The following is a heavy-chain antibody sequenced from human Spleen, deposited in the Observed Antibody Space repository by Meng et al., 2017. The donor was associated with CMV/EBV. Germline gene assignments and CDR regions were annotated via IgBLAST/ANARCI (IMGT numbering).Heavy chain of an antibody. Sequence: ASVKVSCKASGYTFTSYYIHWVRQAPGQGLEWTGIINPSGSSTSYAQKFQGRVTVTRDTSASTVYMELSSLRSEDTAVYYCARLTLDYGRFRYGMDVWGQGTTVTVSS. CDR2: INPSGSST. J-gene: IGHJ6*02. D-gene: IGHD4-17*01. V-gene: IGHV1-46*01. CDR1: GYTFTSYY. CDR3: ARLTLDYGRFRYGMDV.